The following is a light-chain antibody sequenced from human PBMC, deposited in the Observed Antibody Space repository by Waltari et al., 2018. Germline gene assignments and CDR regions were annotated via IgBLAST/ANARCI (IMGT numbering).Light chain of an antibody. CDR2: GQD. CDR1: SLRRSY. V-gene: IGLV3-19*01. J-gene: IGLJ2*01. CDR3: LARDTSSTRL. Sequence: SSELTQDPAVSVALGPTVRITCQGASLRRSYASWYQQRPGQAPILALDGQDNRPSGIPDRFSGSTSGNTASLTITGAQAEDEADYYCLARDTSSTRLFGGGTRLTV.